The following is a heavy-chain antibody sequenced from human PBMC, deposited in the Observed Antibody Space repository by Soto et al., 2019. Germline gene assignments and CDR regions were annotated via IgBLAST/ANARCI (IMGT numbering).Heavy chain of an antibody. CDR2: IVVGSGNT. V-gene: IGHV1-58*02. Sequence: SVKVSNKASGYPFTSYYMHWVRQARGQRLEWIGWIVVGSGNTNYAQKFQERVTITRGMSTSTAYMELSSLRSEDTAVYYCAAWYYDYVWGSYRRPLFDIWGQGTMVTVSS. CDR1: GYPFTSYY. J-gene: IGHJ3*02. CDR3: AAWYYDYVWGSYRRPLFDI. D-gene: IGHD3-16*02.